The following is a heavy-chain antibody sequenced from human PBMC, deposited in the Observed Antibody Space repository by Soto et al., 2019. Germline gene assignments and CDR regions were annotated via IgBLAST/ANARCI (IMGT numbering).Heavy chain of an antibody. CDR1: GGTFSSYA. V-gene: IGHV1-69*13. D-gene: IGHD1-26*01. J-gene: IGHJ6*02. CDR3: ACHSVSSPEGRYYYGMEV. Sequence: ASVKVSCKASGGTFSSYAISWVRQAPGQGLEWMGGIIPIFGTADYAQKFQGRATITADESTSTAYMELSSLRSEDTAVYYCACHSVSSPEGRYYYGMEVWGQGTTVTGSS. CDR2: IIPIFGTA.